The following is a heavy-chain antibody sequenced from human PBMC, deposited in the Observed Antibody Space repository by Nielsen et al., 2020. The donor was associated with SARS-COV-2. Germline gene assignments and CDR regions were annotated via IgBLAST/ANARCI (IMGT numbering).Heavy chain of an antibody. J-gene: IGHJ6*03. CDR2: IRGKANSYAT. CDR3: TRHVVVPAAARPYYYYMDV. V-gene: IGHV3-73*01. Sequence: GGSLRLSCAASGFTFSGSAMHWVRQASGKGLEWVGRIRGKANSYATAYAASVKGRFTISRDDSKNTAYLQMNSLKTEDTAVYYCTRHVVVPAAARPYYYYMDVWGKGTTVTVSS. D-gene: IGHD2-2*01. CDR1: GFTFSGSA.